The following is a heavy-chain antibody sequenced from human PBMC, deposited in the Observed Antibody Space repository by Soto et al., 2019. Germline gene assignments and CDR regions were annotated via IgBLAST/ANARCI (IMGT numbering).Heavy chain of an antibody. CDR2: IYSSGST. Sequence: SETLSLTCTVSGVSISSYYWSWIRQPPGKRLEWIGFIYSSGSTNYNPSLKSRVTMSVDTSKNQFSLKLRSVIVADTAVYHCARFVRSCSGTTCYTRADVWGQGATVTVSS. V-gene: IGHV4-59*01. CDR1: GVSISSYY. J-gene: IGHJ6*02. CDR3: ARFVRSCSGTTCYTRADV. D-gene: IGHD2-2*02.